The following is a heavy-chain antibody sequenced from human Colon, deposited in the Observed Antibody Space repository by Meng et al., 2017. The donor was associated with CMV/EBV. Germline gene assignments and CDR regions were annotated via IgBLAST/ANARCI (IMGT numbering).Heavy chain of an antibody. J-gene: IGHJ4*02. V-gene: IGHV4-30-2*01. CDR3: AREKGYFFDS. Sequence: CAVSGASISSGGYSWSWIRQPPGKGLEWIGYIFYSGSTYYNPSLQSRVTISLDKSQNQFSLKLKSVTAADTAVYYCAREKGYFFDSWGQGTLVTVSS. CDR1: GASISSGGYS. CDR2: IFYSGST.